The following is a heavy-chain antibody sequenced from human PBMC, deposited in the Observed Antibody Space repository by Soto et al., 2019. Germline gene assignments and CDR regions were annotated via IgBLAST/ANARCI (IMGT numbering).Heavy chain of an antibody. D-gene: IGHD3-22*01. Sequence: GGSLRLSCAASGFTFSSYAMSWVRQAPGKGLEWVSAISGSGGSTYYADSVKGRFTISRDNSKNTLYLQMNSLRAEDTAVYYCAKDNYYDSSGYPDYWGQGTLVTVSS. CDR1: GFTFSSYA. CDR3: AKDNYYDSSGYPDY. J-gene: IGHJ4*02. V-gene: IGHV3-23*01. CDR2: ISGSGGST.